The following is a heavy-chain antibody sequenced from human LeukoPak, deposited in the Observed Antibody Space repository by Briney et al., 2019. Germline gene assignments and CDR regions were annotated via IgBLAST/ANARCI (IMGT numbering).Heavy chain of an antibody. V-gene: IGHV3-53*01. J-gene: IGHJ4*02. CDR1: GFSVSSFY. CDR2: LYTDGST. D-gene: IGHD3-3*01. CDR3: AKGRWFWSGYYPFDY. Sequence: SGGSLRLSCVASGFSVSSFYMSWVRRAPGKGLEWVSLLYTDGSTYYANSVEGRFTISRDDSKNTIYLHMNGLRAEDTAVYYCAKGRWFWSGYYPFDYWGQGTLVTVSS.